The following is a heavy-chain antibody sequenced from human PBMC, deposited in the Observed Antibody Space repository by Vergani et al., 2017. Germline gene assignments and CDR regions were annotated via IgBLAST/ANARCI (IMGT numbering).Heavy chain of an antibody. D-gene: IGHD5-24*01. CDR1: GFTFSSYG. J-gene: IGHJ3*01. CDR3: AREAYELADVMHLYAIGVVTHEVVLRWLAMSGCGRWKSDV. CDR2: IWYDGSNK. Sequence: QVQLVESGGGVVQPGRSLRLSCAASGFTFSSYGMHWVRQAPGXGREGVAGIWYDGSNKYYADSVKGRFTISRDNSQNTMYLQMSSLRAQETAVYYCAREAYELADVMHLYAIGVVTHEVVLRWLAMSGCGRWKSDV. V-gene: IGHV3-33*01.